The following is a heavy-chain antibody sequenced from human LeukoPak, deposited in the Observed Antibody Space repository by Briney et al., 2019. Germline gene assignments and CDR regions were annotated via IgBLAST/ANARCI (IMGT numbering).Heavy chain of an antibody. CDR3: AKSPGNYEWGEFDY. V-gene: IGHV3-23*01. CDR2: ISGSGGST. CDR1: GFTFSSYA. D-gene: IGHD4-11*01. Sequence: GGSLRLSRAASGFTFSSYAMSWVRQAPGKGLEWVSAISGSGGSTYYADSVKGRFTISRDNSKNTLYLQMNSLRAEDTAVYYCAKSPGNYEWGEFDYWGQGTLVTVSS. J-gene: IGHJ4*02.